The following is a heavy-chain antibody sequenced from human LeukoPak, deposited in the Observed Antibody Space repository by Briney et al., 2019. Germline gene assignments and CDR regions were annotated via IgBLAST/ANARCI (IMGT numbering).Heavy chain of an antibody. J-gene: IGHJ4*02. CDR1: GFTFSSYG. CDR2: IWYDGSNK. Sequence: GGSLRLSCAASGFTFSSYGMHWVRQAPGKGLEWVAVIWYDGSNKYYADSVKGRFTISRDNSKNTLYLQMNSLRAEDTAVYYCAKRRVVVAATSPFFDYWGQGTLVTVSS. V-gene: IGHV3-33*06. CDR3: AKRRVVVAATSPFFDY. D-gene: IGHD2-15*01.